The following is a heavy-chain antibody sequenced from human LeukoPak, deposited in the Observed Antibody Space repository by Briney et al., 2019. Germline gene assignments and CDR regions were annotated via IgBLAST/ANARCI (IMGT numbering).Heavy chain of an antibody. D-gene: IGHD5-24*01. CDR1: RFTFSSYVM. CDR3: AREEMPGKFDY. Sequence: PGGSLRLSCAASRFTFSSYVMSWVRQSPGKGLEWIGEIYHSGNTNYNPSLKSRVAISLDKSSNQFSLRLTSVTAADTAMYFCAREEMPGKFDYWGQGILVTVSS. J-gene: IGHJ4*02. CDR2: IYHSGNT. V-gene: IGHV4-4*01.